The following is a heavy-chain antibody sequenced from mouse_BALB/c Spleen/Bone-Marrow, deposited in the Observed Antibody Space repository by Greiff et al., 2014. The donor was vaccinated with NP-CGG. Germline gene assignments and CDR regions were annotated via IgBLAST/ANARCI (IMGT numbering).Heavy chain of an antibody. Sequence: VQLQQSGAELVKPGASVKLSCTASGFNIKATYMHWVKQRPEQGLEWIGRIDPANGNTKYDPKFQGKATITADTSSNTAYLQLSSLTSEDTAVYYCVSYYYGNYFDSWGQGTTLTVSS. J-gene: IGHJ2*01. CDR3: VSYYYGNYFDS. CDR1: GFNIKATY. D-gene: IGHD1-1*01. CDR2: IDPANGNT. V-gene: IGHV14-3*02.